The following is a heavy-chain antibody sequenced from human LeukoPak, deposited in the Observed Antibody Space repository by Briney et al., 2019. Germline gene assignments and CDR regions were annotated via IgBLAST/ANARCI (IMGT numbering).Heavy chain of an antibody. CDR3: ARSHREVYYGSGSYSDFDY. D-gene: IGHD3-10*01. J-gene: IGHJ4*02. CDR2: IYHSGST. Sequence: SGTLSLTCAVSGGSISSSNWWSWVRQPPGKGLEWIGEIYHSGSTNYNPSLKSRVTISVDKSKNQFSLKLSSVTAADTAVYYCARSHREVYYGSGSYSDFDYWGQGTLVTVSS. V-gene: IGHV4-4*02. CDR1: GGSISSSNW.